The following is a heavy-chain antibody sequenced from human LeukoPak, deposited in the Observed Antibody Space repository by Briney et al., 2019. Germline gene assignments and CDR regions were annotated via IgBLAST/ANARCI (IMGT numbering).Heavy chain of an antibody. J-gene: IGHJ4*02. CDR2: INSDGSST. D-gene: IGHD3-10*01. CDR3: ARVVTRRFSGKRLDY. Sequence: PGGSLRLSCAASGFTFSSYWMHWVRQAPGKGLVWVSRINSDGSSTSYADSVKGRFTISRDNAKNSLYLQMNSLRAEDTAVYYCARVVTRRFSGKRLDYWGQGTLVPVSS. CDR1: GFTFSSYW. V-gene: IGHV3-74*01.